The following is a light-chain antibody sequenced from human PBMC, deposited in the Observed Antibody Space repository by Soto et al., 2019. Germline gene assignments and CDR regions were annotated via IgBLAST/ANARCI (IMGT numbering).Light chain of an antibody. V-gene: IGKV1-33*01. CDR1: QDISDY. CDR3: QQYEKLPLIT. CDR2: DAS. Sequence: DIQMTQSPSSLSASVGDKITITCQASQDISDYLHWYQQKPGKPPKLLIYDASNLETGVPSRFSGSGSGTEFTLTNSSLQTEDIATYYCQQYEKLPLITFGPGTTLDLK. J-gene: IGKJ3*01.